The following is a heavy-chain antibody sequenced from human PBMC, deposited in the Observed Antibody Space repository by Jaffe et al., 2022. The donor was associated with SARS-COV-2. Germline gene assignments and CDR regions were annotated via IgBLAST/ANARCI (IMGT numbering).Heavy chain of an antibody. CDR3: ARAPGNYDRSFDY. J-gene: IGHJ4*02. CDR2: IWYDGSNK. V-gene: IGHV3-33*01. D-gene: IGHD3-22*01. CDR1: GFTFSSYG. Sequence: QVQLVESGGGVVQPGRSLRLSCAASGFTFSSYGMHWVRQAPGKGLEWVAVIWYDGSNKYYADSVKGRFTISRDNSKNTLYLQMNSLRAEDTAVYYCARAPGNYDRSFDYWGQGTLVTVSS.